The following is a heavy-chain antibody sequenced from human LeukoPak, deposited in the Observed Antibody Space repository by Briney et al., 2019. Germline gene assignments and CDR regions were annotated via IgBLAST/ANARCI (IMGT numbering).Heavy chain of an antibody. V-gene: IGHV4-59*01. CDR1: GGSISFYY. J-gene: IGHJ6*03. CDR3: ARDSRYSDNSGYYYSHYYMDV. D-gene: IGHD3-22*01. CDR2: IYNSGTP. Sequence: SETLSLTCAVSGGSISFYYWSWLRQPPGKRLKWIGYIYNSGTPRYNPSLMSRVTISVDTSKNQFSLNLRSVTAADTAVYYCARDSRYSDNSGYYYSHYYMDVWGKGTTVTVS.